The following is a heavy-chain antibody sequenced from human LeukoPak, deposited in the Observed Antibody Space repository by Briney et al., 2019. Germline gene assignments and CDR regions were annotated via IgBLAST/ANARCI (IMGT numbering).Heavy chain of an antibody. CDR1: GYSISSGYY. J-gene: IGHJ4*02. V-gene: IGHV4-38-2*02. Sequence: SETLSLTCTVSGYSISSGYYWGWIRQPPGKGLEWIGSIYHSGSTYYNPSLKSRVTISVDTSKNQFSLKLSSVTAADTAVFFCARDPRPPIDYYGPGSYYNDYWGQGTLVTVSS. CDR3: ARDPRPPIDYYGPGSYYNDY. CDR2: IYHSGST. D-gene: IGHD3-10*01.